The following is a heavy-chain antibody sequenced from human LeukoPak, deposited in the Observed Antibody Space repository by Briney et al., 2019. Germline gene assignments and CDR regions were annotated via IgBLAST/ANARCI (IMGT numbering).Heavy chain of an antibody. CDR3: ARAPTVGSTRIDY. CDR1: GDSVSSNSAA. V-gene: IGHV6-1*01. D-gene: IGHD1-26*01. CDR2: TLYRSQWYN. J-gene: IGHJ4*02. Sequence: SQTLSLTCAISGDSVSSNSAAWYWVRQSPSRGLEWLGRTLYRSQWYNDYAVSVKSRITINPDTSKNQFSLQLNSVTPEDTAVYYCARAPTVGSTRIDYWGQGTLVTVSA.